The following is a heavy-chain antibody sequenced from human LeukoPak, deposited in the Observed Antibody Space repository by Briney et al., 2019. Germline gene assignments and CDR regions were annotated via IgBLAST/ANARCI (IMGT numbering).Heavy chain of an antibody. V-gene: IGHV3-74*01. D-gene: IGHD6-13*01. CDR2: INSDGSST. CDR1: GFTFSSYW. Sequence: GGSLRLSCAASGFTFSSYWMHWVRQAPGKGLVWVSRINSDGSSTSYADSVKGRFTISRDNAKNTRYLHMNSLRAQDTAVYYCARDRGGSSWNNWFDPWGQGTLVTVSS. J-gene: IGHJ5*02. CDR3: ARDRGGSSWNNWFDP.